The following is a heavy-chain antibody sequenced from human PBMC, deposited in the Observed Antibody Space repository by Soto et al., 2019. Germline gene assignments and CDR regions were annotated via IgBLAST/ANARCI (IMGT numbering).Heavy chain of an antibody. Sequence: QVQLVQSGAEVKKPGSSVKVSCKASGGTFSSYAISWVRQAPGQGREWMGGIIPIFGTANYAQKFQGRVTITADESTSTAYMELSSLRSEDTAVYYCVMDEESLIAVAMTFDYWGQGTLVTVSS. V-gene: IGHV1-69*12. CDR2: IIPIFGTA. J-gene: IGHJ4*02. CDR3: VMDEESLIAVAMTFDY. D-gene: IGHD6-19*01. CDR1: GGTFSSYA.